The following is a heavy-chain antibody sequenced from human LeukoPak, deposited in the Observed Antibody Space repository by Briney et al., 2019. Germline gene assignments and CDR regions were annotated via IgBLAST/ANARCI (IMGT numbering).Heavy chain of an antibody. Sequence: GGSLRLSCAASGFTFSNYWMHWVRQAPGKGLVWVSRINSAGSSTTYADSVKGRLTISRDNAKNTLYLQMNSLRVEDTAVYYCAKLSPRNIMIRGNWFDSWGQGTLVTVSS. CDR2: INSAGSST. CDR1: GFTFSNYW. J-gene: IGHJ5*01. V-gene: IGHV3-74*01. D-gene: IGHD3-16*01. CDR3: AKLSPRNIMIRGNWFDS.